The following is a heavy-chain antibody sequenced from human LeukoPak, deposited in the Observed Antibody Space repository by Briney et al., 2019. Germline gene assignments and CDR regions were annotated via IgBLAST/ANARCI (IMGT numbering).Heavy chain of an antibody. CDR3: ARSSVRRYYFDY. Sequence: GSSVKVSCKASGGTFSSYAISWVRQAPGQGLEWMGGIIPIFGTANYAQKFQGRVTITTDESTSTAYMGLSSLRSEDTAVYYCARSSVRRYYFDYWGQGTLVTVSS. CDR2: IIPIFGTA. J-gene: IGHJ4*02. V-gene: IGHV1-69*05. D-gene: IGHD6-6*01. CDR1: GGTFSSYA.